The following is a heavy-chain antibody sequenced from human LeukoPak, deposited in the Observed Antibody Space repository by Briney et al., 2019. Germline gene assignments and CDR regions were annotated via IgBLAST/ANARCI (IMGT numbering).Heavy chain of an antibody. D-gene: IGHD3-22*01. V-gene: IGHV1-2*02. CDR2: TNPNSGDT. CDR1: GYTFTGYY. J-gene: IGHJ3*02. CDR3: ARVTMIVVDDAFDI. Sequence: ASVKVSCKASGYTFTGYYLHWVRQAPGQGLEWMGWTNPNSGDTNYAQKFQGRVTMTRDTSINTAFMELSRLRSDDTAVYYCARVTMIVVDDAFDIWGQGTMVTVSS.